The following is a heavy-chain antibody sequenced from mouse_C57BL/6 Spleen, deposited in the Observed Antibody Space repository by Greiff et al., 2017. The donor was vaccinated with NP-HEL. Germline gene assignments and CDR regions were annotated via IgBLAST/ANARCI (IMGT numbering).Heavy chain of an antibody. J-gene: IGHJ4*01. CDR1: GFTFSDYG. V-gene: IGHV5-17*01. CDR2: ISSGSSTI. D-gene: IGHD4-1*01. CDR3: GRRVTGTGAMDY. Sequence: EVKLMESGGGLVKPGGSLKLSCAASGFTFSDYGMHWVRQAPEKGLEWVAYISSGSSTIYYADTVKGRFTISRGNAKNTLFLHMTSRRSEDTAMYYCGRRVTGTGAMDYWGKGTSVTVSS.